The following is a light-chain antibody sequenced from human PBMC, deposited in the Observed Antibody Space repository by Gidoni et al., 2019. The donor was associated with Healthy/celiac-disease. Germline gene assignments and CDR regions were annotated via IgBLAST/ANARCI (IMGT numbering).Light chain of an antibody. CDR1: QSVSSY. Sequence: EIVLTQSPATLSLSPGERATLSCRASQSVSSYLAWYQQKPGQAPRLLIYDASNRATGIPARFSGSVSGTDFSLTIISLEPEDFAVYYCQQRSNWWTFGQGTKVEIK. CDR2: DAS. J-gene: IGKJ1*01. CDR3: QQRSNWWT. V-gene: IGKV3-11*01.